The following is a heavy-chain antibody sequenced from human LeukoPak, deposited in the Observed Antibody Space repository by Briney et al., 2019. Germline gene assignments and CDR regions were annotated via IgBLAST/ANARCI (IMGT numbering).Heavy chain of an antibody. Sequence: ASVKVSCKASGYTFTSYGISWVRQAPGQGLEWMGWISAYNGNTNYAQKLQGRVTMTTDTSTSTAYMELRSLRSEDTAVYYCAREVVVVVAAMRNGNWFDPWGQGTLVTVSS. CDR1: GYTFTSYG. V-gene: IGHV1-18*01. CDR2: ISAYNGNT. D-gene: IGHD2-15*01. J-gene: IGHJ5*02. CDR3: AREVVVVVAAMRNGNWFDP.